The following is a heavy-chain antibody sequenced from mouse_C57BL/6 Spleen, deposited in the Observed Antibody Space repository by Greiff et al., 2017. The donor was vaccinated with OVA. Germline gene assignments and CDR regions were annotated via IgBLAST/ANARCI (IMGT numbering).Heavy chain of an antibody. CDR1: GYAFSSSW. D-gene: IGHD2-3*01. J-gene: IGHJ3*01. V-gene: IGHV1-82*01. CDR3: AIGGYSFAY. CDR2: IYPGDGDT. Sequence: VQLQQSGPELVKPGASVKISCKASGYAFSSSWMNWVKQRPGKGLEWIGRIYPGDGDTKYNGKLKGKGTLTAEKCYSTAHRQLSSLTSEDSAVYFCAIGGYSFAYWGQGTLVTVSA.